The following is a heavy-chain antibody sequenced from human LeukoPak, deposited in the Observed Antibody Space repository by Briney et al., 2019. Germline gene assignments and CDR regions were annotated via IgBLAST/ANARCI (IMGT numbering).Heavy chain of an antibody. J-gene: IGHJ4*02. CDR1: GCSISSGSYY. Sequence: SETLSLTCTVSGCSISSGSYYWSWIRQHPGTGLEWIGYIYYSGSTYYNPSLKSRVIISVDTSKNQFSLKLSSVTDTAVYYCARARRDGYNYFDYWGQGALVTVSS. CDR3: ARARRDGYNYFDY. V-gene: IGHV4-31*03. CDR2: IYYSGST. D-gene: IGHD5-24*01.